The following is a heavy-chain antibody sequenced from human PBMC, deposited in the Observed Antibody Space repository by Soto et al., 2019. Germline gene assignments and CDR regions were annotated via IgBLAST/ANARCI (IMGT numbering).Heavy chain of an antibody. CDR2: IWYDGSNK. D-gene: IGHD3-22*01. J-gene: IGHJ4*02. CDR1: GFTFSSYG. CDR3: ARGRVVRVDSSGYYFDY. Sequence: GGSLRLSCAASGFTFSSYGMHWVRQAPGKGLEWVAVIWYDGSNKYYADSVKGRFTISRDNSKNTLYLQMNSLRAEDTAVYYCARGRVVRVDSSGYYFDYWGQGTLVTVSS. V-gene: IGHV3-33*01.